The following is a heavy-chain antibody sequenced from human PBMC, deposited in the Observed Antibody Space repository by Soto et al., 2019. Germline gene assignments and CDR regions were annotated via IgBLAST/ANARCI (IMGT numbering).Heavy chain of an antibody. Sequence: QVQLVQSAAEVKKPGASVKVSCKASGYTLTNYAISWVRQAPGQGPEWMGWINTYNGNSNYAQKFRGRVTLTAATSTNTGYMELRSLTSDDTAVYYCARDCAGGSCFCIVWGQGSLGTVSS. D-gene: IGHD2-15*01. V-gene: IGHV1-18*01. CDR2: INTYNGNS. CDR3: ARDCAGGSCFCIV. J-gene: IGHJ4*02. CDR1: GYTLTNYA.